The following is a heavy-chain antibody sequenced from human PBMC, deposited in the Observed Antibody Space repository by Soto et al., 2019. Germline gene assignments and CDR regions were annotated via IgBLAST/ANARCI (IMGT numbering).Heavy chain of an antibody. J-gene: IGHJ5*02. V-gene: IGHV4-31*03. CDR3: VRGGDQDNYVGP. CDR1: GGSVDSGGYY. D-gene: IGHD1-1*01. CDR2: LFHSGST. Sequence: QVQLQESGPGVVKTSQTLSLTCTVSGGSVDSGGYYWHWIRQHPGKGLEWIAYLFHSGSTHYNPSLRSRLTTSMDTAKNQFPLELSSVTAAGTAVYYGVRGGDQDNYVGPWGQGPLVNVSS.